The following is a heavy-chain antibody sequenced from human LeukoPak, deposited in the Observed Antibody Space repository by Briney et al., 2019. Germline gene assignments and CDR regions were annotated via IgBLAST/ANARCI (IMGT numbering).Heavy chain of an antibody. D-gene: IGHD6-13*01. CDR3: ARGRGSSWYSGVGYYYYMDV. CDR2: ISHSGST. Sequence: SETLSLTCTVSGGSISSYYWSWIRQPPGKGLEWIGEISHSGSTNYNPSLKSRVTISVDTSKNQFSLKLSSVTAADTAVYYCARGRGSSWYSGVGYYYYMDVWGKGTTVTVSS. V-gene: IGHV4-34*01. CDR1: GGSISSYY. J-gene: IGHJ6*03.